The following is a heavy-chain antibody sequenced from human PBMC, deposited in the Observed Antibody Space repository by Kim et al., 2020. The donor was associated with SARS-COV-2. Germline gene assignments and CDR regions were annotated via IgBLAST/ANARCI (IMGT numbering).Heavy chain of an antibody. CDR3: ARREGSGWYRVFDY. D-gene: IGHD6-19*01. Sequence: YAQKFQGKVTMTRDTSISTAYRELSRLRSDDTAVYYCARREGSGWYRVFDYWGQGTLVTVSS. J-gene: IGHJ4*02. V-gene: IGHV1-2*02.